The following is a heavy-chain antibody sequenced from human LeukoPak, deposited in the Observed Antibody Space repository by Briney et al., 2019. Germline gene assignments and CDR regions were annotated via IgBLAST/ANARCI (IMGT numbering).Heavy chain of an antibody. CDR1: GFTFSNYW. Sequence: QTGGSLRLSCAASGFTFSNYWLSWVRQAPGKGLEWVANIKPDGSENQYVDSVKGRFTISRDNAKNSLYPQMNSLRAEDTAVYYCARWEKGYSSNWYFDYWGQGTLVTVSS. D-gene: IGHD6-13*01. J-gene: IGHJ4*02. CDR3: ARWEKGYSSNWYFDY. V-gene: IGHV3-7*01. CDR2: IKPDGSEN.